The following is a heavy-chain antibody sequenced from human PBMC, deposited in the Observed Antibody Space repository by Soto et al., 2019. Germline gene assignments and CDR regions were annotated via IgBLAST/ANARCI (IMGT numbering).Heavy chain of an antibody. CDR3: TQEELGRDH. Sequence: ELQLVESGGGLVQPGGSLRLSCGASGFTVSTNYMSWVRQAPGKGLECVAIIYRSGNSYYADSVRGRFTISRDTSKRTLYLQMDSLRAEDTAVYYCTQEELGRDHWGQGTLVTVSS. J-gene: IGHJ4*02. D-gene: IGHD7-27*01. V-gene: IGHV3-66*01. CDR1: GFTVSTNY. CDR2: IYRSGNS.